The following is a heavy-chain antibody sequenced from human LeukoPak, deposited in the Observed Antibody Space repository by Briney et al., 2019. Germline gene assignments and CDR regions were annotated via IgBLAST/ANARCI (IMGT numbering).Heavy chain of an antibody. D-gene: IGHD6-13*01. CDR3: ARVGRAAAGTTPDNWFDP. CDR1: GYTFTSYY. J-gene: IGHJ5*02. Sequence: ASVKVSCKASGYTFTSYYMHWVRQAPGQGLEWMGWINPNSGGTNYAQKFQGRVTMTRDTSISTAYMELSRLRSDDTAVYYCARVGRAAAGTTPDNWFDPWGQGTLVTVSS. CDR2: INPNSGGT. V-gene: IGHV1-2*02.